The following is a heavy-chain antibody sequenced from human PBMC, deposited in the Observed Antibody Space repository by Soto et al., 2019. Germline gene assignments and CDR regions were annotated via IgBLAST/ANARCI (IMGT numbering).Heavy chain of an antibody. V-gene: IGHV1-69*01. CDR3: AREVTVASYSFDF. D-gene: IGHD5-12*01. CDR2: IIPIFNSA. Sequence: QVQLVQSGAEVKRPGSSVKVSCKASGGTFNNYALSWVRQAPGQGLEWMAGIIPIFNSANYAQKFQGRVTIDADDSTSTAYVELRSLRPDDTAVYYCAREVTVASYSFDFWGQGTLVTLSS. CDR1: GGTFNNYA. J-gene: IGHJ4*02.